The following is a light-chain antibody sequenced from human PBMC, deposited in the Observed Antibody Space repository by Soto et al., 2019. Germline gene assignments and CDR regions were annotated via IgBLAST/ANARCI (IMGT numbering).Light chain of an antibody. CDR3: QHDADSCWT. J-gene: IGKJ1*01. CDR1: QSISTW. Sequence: DIQMTKSPSTLSASVADGVTITCRASQSISTWLAWYQHKPGKAPKLLISDASNLESGVPLRFTGSGSGTEFSLAINSLQPDDFATYYCQHDADSCWTFGQGTKVDIK. V-gene: IGKV1-5*01. CDR2: DAS.